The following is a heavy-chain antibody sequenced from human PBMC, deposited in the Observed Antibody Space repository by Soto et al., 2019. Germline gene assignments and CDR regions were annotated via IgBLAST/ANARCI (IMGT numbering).Heavy chain of an antibody. D-gene: IGHD3-10*01. CDR1: GFTFSSYS. J-gene: IGHJ3*02. CDR2: ISSSSSTI. Sequence: EVQLVESGGGLVQPGGSLRLSCAASGFTFSSYSMNWVRQAPGKGLEWVSYISSSSSTIYYADSVKGRFTISRDNAKNSLYLQMNSLRDEGTAVYYCASIRGSGSYAFDIWGQGTMVTVSS. CDR3: ASIRGSGSYAFDI. V-gene: IGHV3-48*02.